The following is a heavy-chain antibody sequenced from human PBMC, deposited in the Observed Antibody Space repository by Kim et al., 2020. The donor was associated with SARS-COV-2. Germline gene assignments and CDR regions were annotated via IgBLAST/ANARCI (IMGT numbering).Heavy chain of an antibody. Sequence: GSTNYNPSLKSRVTISVDTSKNQFSLKLSSVTAADTAVYYCAREIGYLDYWGQGTLVTVSS. CDR2: GST. D-gene: IGHD6-13*01. V-gene: IGHV4-59*01. CDR3: AREIGYLDY. J-gene: IGHJ4*02.